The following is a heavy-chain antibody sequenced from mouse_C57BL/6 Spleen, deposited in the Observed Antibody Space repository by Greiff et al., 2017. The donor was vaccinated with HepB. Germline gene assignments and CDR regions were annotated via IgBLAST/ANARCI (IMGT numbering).Heavy chain of an antibody. Sequence: DVHLVESGGGLVKPGGSLKLSCAASGFTFSSYAMSWVRQTPEKRLEWVATISDGGSYTYYPDNVKGRFTISRDNAKNNLYLQMSHLKSEDTAMYYCARGGGLDGYYGWFAYWGQGTLVTVSA. CDR2: ISDGGSYT. CDR1: GFTFSSYA. J-gene: IGHJ3*01. CDR3: ARGGGLDGYYGWFAY. D-gene: IGHD2-3*01. V-gene: IGHV5-4*01.